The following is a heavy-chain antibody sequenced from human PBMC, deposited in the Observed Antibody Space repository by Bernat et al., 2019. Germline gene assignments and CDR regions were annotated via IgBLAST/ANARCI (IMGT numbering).Heavy chain of an antibody. Sequence: EIHLVESGGDLVQPGASLRLSCAASGFIFSNYYMSWVRQAPGKGLEWVANIKGDGSEKYYVDSVKGRFTISRDNARNTVYLQMNSLRAEDTAVYYCVREGQLLWFHTNYWGQGTLVTVSS. J-gene: IGHJ4*02. CDR2: IKGDGSEK. V-gene: IGHV3-7*01. D-gene: IGHD3-10*01. CDR1: GFIFSNYY. CDR3: VREGQLLWFHTNY.